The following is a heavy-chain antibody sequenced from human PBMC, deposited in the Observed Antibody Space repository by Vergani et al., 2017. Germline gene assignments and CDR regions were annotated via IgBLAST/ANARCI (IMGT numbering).Heavy chain of an antibody. J-gene: IGHJ6*02. D-gene: IGHD2-2*01. CDR1: GYTFTSCG. CDR3: AGDPDIVVVPAAPYYYYYYGMDV. Sequence: QVQLVQSGAEVKKPGASVKVSCKASGYTFTSCGISWVRQAPGQGLEWMGWISAYNGNTNYAQKLQGRVTMTTDTSTSTAYMELRSLRSDDTAVYYCAGDPDIVVVPAAPYYYYYYGMDVWGQGSTVTVSS. V-gene: IGHV1-18*04. CDR2: ISAYNGNT.